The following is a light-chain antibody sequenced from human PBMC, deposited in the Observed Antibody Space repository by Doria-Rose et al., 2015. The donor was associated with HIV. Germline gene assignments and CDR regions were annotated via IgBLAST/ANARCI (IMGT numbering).Light chain of an antibody. CDR1: QSVSANY. CDR3: HQYASSRT. J-gene: IGKJ1*01. CDR2: GAS. V-gene: IGKV3-20*01. Sequence: TQSPGTLSLSPGERATLSCRASQSVSANYLAWYQQRPGQSPRLLIYGASSRATDIPDRFSGSGSGTDFTLTISRLEPKDFAVYYCHQYASSRTFGQGTKVEIK.